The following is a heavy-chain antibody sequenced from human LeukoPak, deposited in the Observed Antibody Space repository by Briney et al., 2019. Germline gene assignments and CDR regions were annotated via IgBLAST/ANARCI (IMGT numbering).Heavy chain of an antibody. CDR3: AGNSGSHP. D-gene: IGHD1-26*01. CDR2: IKQDGSEK. V-gene: IGHV3-7*01. CDR1: GFTFNSYW. Sequence: GSLRLSCAASGFTFNSYWMTWVRQAPGKGLEWVANIKQDGSEKYYVDSVKGRFTISRDNAKNSLYLQMNSLRDEDTAVYYCAGNSGSHPWGQGTLVTVSS. J-gene: IGHJ5*02.